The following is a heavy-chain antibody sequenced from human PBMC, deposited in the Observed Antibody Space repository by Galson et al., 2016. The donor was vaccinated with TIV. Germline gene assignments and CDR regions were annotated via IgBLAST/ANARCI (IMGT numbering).Heavy chain of an antibody. CDR3: ARGSDCFD. Sequence: SLRLSCAASGFSFSTYAMTWVRQAPGKGLEWVSSINTNGIGYYADPVKGRFTISRDDSNNTLYLQLNSLRVEDTAVYYCARGSDCFDWGQGTLVTV. CDR2: INTNGIG. J-gene: IGHJ4*02. CDR1: GFSFSTYA. D-gene: IGHD2-21*01. V-gene: IGHV3-23*05.